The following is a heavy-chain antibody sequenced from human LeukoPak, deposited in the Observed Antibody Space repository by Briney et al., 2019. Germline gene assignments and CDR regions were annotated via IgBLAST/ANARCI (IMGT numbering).Heavy chain of an antibody. CDR3: AKFRSTSCYDWFDP. Sequence: RGSLRLSCAPSGFTFSSYAMSWVRQAPGKGLEWVSAISGSGGSTYYADSVKGRFTISGDNSNNTLYLRMSSLRAEDTAVDYCAKFRSTSCYDWFDPWGREPWSPSPQ. CDR2: ISGSGGST. D-gene: IGHD2-2*01. CDR1: GFTFSSYA. J-gene: IGHJ5*02. V-gene: IGHV3-23*01.